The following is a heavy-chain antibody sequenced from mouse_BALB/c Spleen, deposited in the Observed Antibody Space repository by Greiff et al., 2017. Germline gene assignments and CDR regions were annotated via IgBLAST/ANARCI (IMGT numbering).Heavy chain of an antibody. CDR2: ISSGSSTI. Sequence: EVKLMESGGGLVQPGGSRKLSCAASGFTFSSFGMHWVRQAPEKGLEWVAYISSGSSTIYYADTVKGRFTISRDNPKNTLFLQMTSLRSEDTAMYYCARRKGDYDLHYAMDYWGQGTSVTVSS. J-gene: IGHJ4*01. D-gene: IGHD2-4*01. CDR1: GFTFSSFG. CDR3: ARRKGDYDLHYAMDY. V-gene: IGHV5-17*02.